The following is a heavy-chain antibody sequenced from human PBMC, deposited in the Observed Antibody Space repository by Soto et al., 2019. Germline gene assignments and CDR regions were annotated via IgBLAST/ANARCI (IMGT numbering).Heavy chain of an antibody. Sequence: PSETLSLTCTVSGGSVNSGTDYWSWIRQPPGKGLEWIGYTSNSGSAKYNPSLKSRVTITTDTSTNHFSLKLTSVTAADTAVYYCARDAHYYDSSGPTNWFDPWGQGTLVTV. CDR1: GGSVNSGTDY. CDR3: ARDAHYYDSSGPTNWFDP. CDR2: TSNSGSA. V-gene: IGHV4-61*03. J-gene: IGHJ5*02. D-gene: IGHD3-22*01.